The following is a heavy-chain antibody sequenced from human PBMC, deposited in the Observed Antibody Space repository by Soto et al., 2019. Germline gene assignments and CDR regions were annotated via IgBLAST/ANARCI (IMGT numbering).Heavy chain of an antibody. CDR3: ARDYYDSSSLLFDP. V-gene: IGHV4-31*03. Sequence: PSETLSLTCTVSGGSISSGGYYWSWIRQHPGKGLEWIGYIYYSGSTYYNPSLKSRVTISVDTSKNQFSLKLSSVTAADTAVYYCARDYYDSSSLLFDPWGQGTLVTVSS. CDR2: IYYSGST. J-gene: IGHJ5*02. D-gene: IGHD3-22*01. CDR1: GGSISSGGYY.